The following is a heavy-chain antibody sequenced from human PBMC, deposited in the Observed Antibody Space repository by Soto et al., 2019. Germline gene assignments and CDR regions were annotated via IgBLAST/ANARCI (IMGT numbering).Heavy chain of an antibody. Sequence: QVQLQESGPGLVKPSETLSLTCTVSGGSVSSGNYNWGWIRQPPGKGPEWIGYIYYSGSTRYNPSLKSRLTISVDTSKNHFSLKLTSVNAADTAVYYCARGLNNWFDPWGQGTLVTVSS. CDR2: IYYSGST. J-gene: IGHJ5*02. D-gene: IGHD2-21*02. CDR1: GGSVSSGNYN. V-gene: IGHV4-61*03. CDR3: ARGLNNWFDP.